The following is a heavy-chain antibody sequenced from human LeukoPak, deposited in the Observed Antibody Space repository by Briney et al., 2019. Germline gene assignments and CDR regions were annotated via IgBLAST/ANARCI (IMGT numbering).Heavy chain of an antibody. CDR2: ISRSSNYK. Sequence: GGSLRLSCAASGFTFSSYSMNWVRQAPGKGLEWVSSISRSSNYKYYADSVKGRFTISRDNAKNSLYLQMNSLRAEDTALYYCASSRYDSSGYYGIIDYWGQGTLVTVSS. V-gene: IGHV3-21*01. D-gene: IGHD3-22*01. CDR1: GFTFSSYS. CDR3: ASSRYDSSGYYGIIDY. J-gene: IGHJ4*02.